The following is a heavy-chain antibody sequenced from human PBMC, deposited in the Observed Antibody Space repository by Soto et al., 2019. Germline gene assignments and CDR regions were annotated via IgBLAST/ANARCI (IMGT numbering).Heavy chain of an antibody. D-gene: IGHD2-15*01. CDR1: GLTFSTYS. CDR2: ISSTSNTI. CDR3: ARDRGCSGGICYRDLGY. V-gene: IGHV3-48*01. J-gene: IGHJ4*02. Sequence: GGSLRLSCAASGLTFSTYSMSWVRQAPGKGLEWVSYISSTSNTIYYADSVKGRFTISRDNAKNSLYLHMNSLSAEDTAVYYCARDRGCSGGICYRDLGYWGQGT.